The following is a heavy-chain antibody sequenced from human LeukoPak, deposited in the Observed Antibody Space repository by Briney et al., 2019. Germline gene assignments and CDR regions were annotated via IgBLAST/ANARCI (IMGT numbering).Heavy chain of an antibody. CDR1: GFSFSVNW. J-gene: IGHJ4*02. V-gene: IGHV3-7*01. CDR3: AKEGY. CDR2: IKQDGSEK. Sequence: PGGSLRLSCAAPGFSFSVNWMSWVRQAPGRGPEWVASIKQDGSEKYYVDSVSGRFTISRDNAKNSLYLQMNSLRAEDTAVYYCAKEGYWGQGTLVTVSS.